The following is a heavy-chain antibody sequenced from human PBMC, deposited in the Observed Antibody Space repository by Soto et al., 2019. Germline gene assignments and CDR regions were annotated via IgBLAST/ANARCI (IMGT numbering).Heavy chain of an antibody. CDR3: ARDLGGYDLYGPDT. V-gene: IGHV1-2*02. J-gene: IGHJ5*02. D-gene: IGHD5-12*01. CDR1: GNTFTDSS. Sequence: QVHLVQSGAEVKKAGASVKVSCKASGNTFTDSSLHWVRQAPGQGLEWMGWINLNSGDTYYAQNFQGRVTMTRDTPIGTAYMELSRLKSDDTAVYYCARDLGGYDLYGPDTWGQGTLVTVSS. CDR2: INLNSGDT.